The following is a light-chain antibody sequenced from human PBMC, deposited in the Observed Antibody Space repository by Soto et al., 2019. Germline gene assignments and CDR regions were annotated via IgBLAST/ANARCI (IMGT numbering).Light chain of an antibody. J-gene: IGLJ1*01. CDR3: ATWDDSLKGV. Sequence: QSVLTQPPSASGTPGQRVTISCSGSTSNIGSHSVNWFQHLPGTAPKLLIITNNQRPSGVPDRFSGYKSGTSASLVISGLQSEDGAYSYCATWDDSLKGVCGNGTKV. CDR2: TNN. V-gene: IGLV1-44*01. CDR1: TSNIGSHS.